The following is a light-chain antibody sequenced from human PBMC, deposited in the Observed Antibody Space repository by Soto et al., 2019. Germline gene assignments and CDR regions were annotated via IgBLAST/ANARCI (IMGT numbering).Light chain of an antibody. V-gene: IGKV4-1*01. CDR3: QQYYSSPAT. CDR2: WAS. Sequence: DIVMTQSPDSLAVSLGERATLNCKSSQSVLYNANNKNYLAWYQKKPGQPPKLLIYWASTRESGVPHRFSVSESGTDSTLTITSLPAEVGAVYYCQQYYSSPATFGPGTKVDVK. J-gene: IGKJ3*01. CDR1: QSVLYNANNKNY.